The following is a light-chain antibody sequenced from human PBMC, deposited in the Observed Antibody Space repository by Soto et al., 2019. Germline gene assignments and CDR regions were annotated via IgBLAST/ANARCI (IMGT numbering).Light chain of an antibody. CDR3: QQHHNWPWT. CDR1: QRVTNN. V-gene: IGKV3-15*01. J-gene: IGKJ1*01. Sequence: ETVLTQSPATLSLSPGETATLSCRASQRVTNNLVWYQWKLGQPPRLLIYGASTRATGIPVRFRGSGSGTEITLTIISLQSEDSAVYYCQQHHNWPWTFGQGTRVQLK. CDR2: GAS.